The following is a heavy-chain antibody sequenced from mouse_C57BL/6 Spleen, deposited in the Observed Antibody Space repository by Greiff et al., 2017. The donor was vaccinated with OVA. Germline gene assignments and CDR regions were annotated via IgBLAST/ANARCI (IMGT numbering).Heavy chain of an antibody. V-gene: IGHV2-9*01. CDR1: GFSLTSYG. Sequence: VQGVESGPGLVAPSQRLSITCTVSGFSLTSYGVDWVRQPPGKGLEWLGVIWGGGSTNYNSALMSRLSISKDNSKSQVFLKMNSLQTDDTAMYYCATYYDHEGVWFAYWGQGTLVTVSA. CDR3: ATYYDHEGVWFAY. CDR2: IWGGGST. D-gene: IGHD2-10*01. J-gene: IGHJ3*01.